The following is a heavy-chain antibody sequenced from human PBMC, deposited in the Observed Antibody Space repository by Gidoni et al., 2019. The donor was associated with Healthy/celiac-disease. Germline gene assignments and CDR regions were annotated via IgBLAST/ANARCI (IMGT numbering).Heavy chain of an antibody. CDR3: AKDMVPFIVVVPAAIVLGLDY. J-gene: IGHJ4*02. Sequence: EVQLVESGGGLVQPGGSLRLSCAASGFTFSSYAMSWVRQAPGKGLEWVSAISGSGGSTYYADSVKGRFTISRDNSKNTLYLQMNSLRAEDTAVYYCAKDMVPFIVVVPAAIVLGLDYWGQGTLVTVSS. D-gene: IGHD2-2*02. CDR2: ISGSGGST. CDR1: GFTFSSYA. V-gene: IGHV3-23*04.